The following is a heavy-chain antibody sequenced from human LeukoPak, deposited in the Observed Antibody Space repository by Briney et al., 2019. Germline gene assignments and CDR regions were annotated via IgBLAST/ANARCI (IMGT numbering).Heavy chain of an antibody. J-gene: IGHJ4*02. D-gene: IGHD6-13*01. V-gene: IGHV4-59*01. CDR3: ARVGAGSSWYDY. CDR2: IHCTGST. CDR1: GGSISSYY. Sequence: PSETLSLTCTVSGGSISSYYWSWIRQPPGKGLEWIGHIHCTGSTNYNPSLMSRVTISVDTSKNQFSLKLSSVTAADTAVYYCARVGAGSSWYDYWGQGTLVTVSS.